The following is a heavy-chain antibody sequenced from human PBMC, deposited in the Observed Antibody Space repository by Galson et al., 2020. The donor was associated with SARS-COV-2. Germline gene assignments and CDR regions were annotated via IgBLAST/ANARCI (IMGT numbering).Heavy chain of an antibody. CDR3: ARERSSSRGRIAA. CDR2: IFYTGVT. D-gene: IGHD3-10*01. Sequence: SETLSLTCTVSGVSVNNAANYWSWIRQVPGKGLEWIGFIFYTGVTFYNPSLESRLRLSLDTSQNQFSLTLTSVSAADTAVYFCARERSSSRGRIAAWGQGTLVAVSS. J-gene: IGHJ5*02. V-gene: IGHV4-31*03. CDR1: GVSVNNAANY.